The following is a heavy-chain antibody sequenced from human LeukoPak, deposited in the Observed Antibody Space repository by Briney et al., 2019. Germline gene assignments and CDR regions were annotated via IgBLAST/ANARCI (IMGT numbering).Heavy chain of an antibody. J-gene: IGHJ5*02. CDR3: ARGGDSSSRNWFDP. CDR1: GGSFSGYY. Sequence: SETLSLTCGVYGGSFSGYYWSWIRQPPGKGLEWIGEINHSGSTNYNPSLKSRVTISVDTSKNQFSLKLSSVTAADTAVYYCARGGDSSSRNWFDPWGQGTLVTVSS. D-gene: IGHD6-13*01. V-gene: IGHV4-34*01. CDR2: INHSGST.